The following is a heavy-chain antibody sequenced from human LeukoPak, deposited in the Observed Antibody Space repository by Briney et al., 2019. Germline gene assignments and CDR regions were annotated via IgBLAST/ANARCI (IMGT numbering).Heavy chain of an antibody. Sequence: GGSLRLSCAASGFIFTDYPIHWVRQTPDKGLECVALMSIDGNTKYYANSVRGRFTVSRDNSKNTVYLQMSSLRAEDTAVYYCARDLPQHLASSSWGQGTLVAVSS. CDR3: ARDLPQHLASSS. J-gene: IGHJ4*02. D-gene: IGHD3-3*02. CDR2: MSIDGNTK. V-gene: IGHV3-30-3*01. CDR1: GFIFTDYP.